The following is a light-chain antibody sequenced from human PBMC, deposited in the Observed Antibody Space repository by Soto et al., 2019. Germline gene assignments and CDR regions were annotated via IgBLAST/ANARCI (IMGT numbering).Light chain of an antibody. J-gene: IGLJ3*02. V-gene: IGLV1-44*01. CDR3: ATWDDSLNGVV. CDR1: GSNIASNT. Sequence: QSVLTQPPSASGTPGQGVTISCSGSGSNIASNTVNWYQHLPGTAPKLLIYNNNQRPSGVPDRFSGSKSGTSASPAISGLQSEDEADYYCATWDDSLNGVVFGGGTKLTVL. CDR2: NNN.